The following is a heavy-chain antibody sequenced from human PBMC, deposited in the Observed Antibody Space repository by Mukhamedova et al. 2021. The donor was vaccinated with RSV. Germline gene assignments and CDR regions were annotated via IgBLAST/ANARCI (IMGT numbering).Heavy chain of an antibody. CDR2: ISYDGSNK. CDR3: AKENSGWSRYYFDY. Sequence: HWVRQAPGKGLESVAVISYDGSNKYYADSVKGRFTISRDNSKNTLYLQMNSLRADDTAVYYCAKENSGWSRYYFDYWGQGTLVTV. D-gene: IGHD6-19*01. V-gene: IGHV3-30*18. J-gene: IGHJ4*02.